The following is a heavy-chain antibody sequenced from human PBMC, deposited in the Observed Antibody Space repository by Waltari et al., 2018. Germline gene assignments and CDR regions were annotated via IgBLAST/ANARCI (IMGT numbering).Heavy chain of an antibody. CDR3: ARDGGVNARGWFDP. Sequence: QVQLVQSGAEVKKHGASVNVSCEASGYTFTAHYMHWVRQTPGQGLGWMGWINPNTGATNYAQNFHGRVTMTRDTSISTVYLELINLRSDDTAVYYCARDGGVNARGWFDPWGQGSLVTVSS. CDR2: INPNTGAT. D-gene: IGHD3-10*01. V-gene: IGHV1-2*02. J-gene: IGHJ5*02. CDR1: GYTFTAHY.